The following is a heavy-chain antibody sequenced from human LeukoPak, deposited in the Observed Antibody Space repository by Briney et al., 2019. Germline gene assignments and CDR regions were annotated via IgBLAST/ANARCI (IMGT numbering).Heavy chain of an antibody. CDR1: GGTFSSYA. V-gene: IGHV1-69*13. Sequence: SVKVSCKASGGTFSSYAISWVRQAPGQGLEWMGGIMPILDTANYAQKFQGRVTITADESTNTAYMELSSLRSEDTAVYYCARSSRSYYYYYMDVWGKGTTVTVSS. CDR2: IMPILDTA. J-gene: IGHJ6*03. CDR3: ARSSRSYYYYYMDV. D-gene: IGHD1-26*01.